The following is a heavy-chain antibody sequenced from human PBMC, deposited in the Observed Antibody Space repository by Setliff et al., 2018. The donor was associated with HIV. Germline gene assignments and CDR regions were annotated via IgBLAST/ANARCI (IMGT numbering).Heavy chain of an antibody. V-gene: IGHV3-23*01. Sequence: PGGSLRLSCAASGFTFSSYWMHWVRQAPGKGLEWVSSLSGSGGSTYYADSVKGRFTISRDNSKNTLYLQMNSLRAEDTAVYYCAKYGSGNSGRGGFDYWGQGTLVTVSS. CDR2: LSGSGGST. J-gene: IGHJ4*02. CDR3: AKYGSGNSGRGGFDY. CDR1: GFTFSSYW. D-gene: IGHD6-19*01.